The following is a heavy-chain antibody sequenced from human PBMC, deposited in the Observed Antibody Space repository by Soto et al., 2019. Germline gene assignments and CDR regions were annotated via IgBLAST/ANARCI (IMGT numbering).Heavy chain of an antibody. CDR3: AKDTVDTANLSSGYGMDV. V-gene: IGHV3-30*18. D-gene: IGHD5-18*01. CDR2: ISYDGSNK. J-gene: IGHJ6*02. Sequence: QVQLVESGGGVVQPGRSLRLSCAASGFTFSSYGMHWVRQAPGKGLEWVAAISYDGSNKYYADSVKGRFTISRDNSKNTLYLQMNSLRAEDTAVYYRAKDTVDTANLSSGYGMDVWGQGTTVTVSS. CDR1: GFTFSSYG.